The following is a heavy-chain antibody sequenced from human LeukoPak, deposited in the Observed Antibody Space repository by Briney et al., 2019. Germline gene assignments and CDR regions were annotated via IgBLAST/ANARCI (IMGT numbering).Heavy chain of an antibody. Sequence: GRSLRLSCTASGFNFGSDATHWVRQAPGKGLEWVAFIWSDGSNDHYADSVKGRFTISRDNAKNALSLQMNSLRDEDTAVYYCATSGNYYLKYWGQGTLVTVSS. D-gene: IGHD1-26*01. V-gene: IGHV3-33*01. CDR2: IWSDGSND. J-gene: IGHJ4*02. CDR1: GFNFGSDA. CDR3: ATSGNYYLKY.